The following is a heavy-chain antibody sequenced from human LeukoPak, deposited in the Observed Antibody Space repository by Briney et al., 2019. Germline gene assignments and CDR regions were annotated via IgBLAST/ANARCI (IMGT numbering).Heavy chain of an antibody. Sequence: SETLSLTCAVYGGSFSGYYWSWIRQPPGKGLEWIGEINHSGSTNYNPSLKSRVTISVDTSKNQFSLKLSSVTAADTAVYYCARGISSGPLPGDYWGQGTLVTVSS. CDR3: ARGISSGPLPGDY. J-gene: IGHJ4*02. CDR1: GGSFSGYY. D-gene: IGHD6-25*01. V-gene: IGHV4-34*01. CDR2: INHSGST.